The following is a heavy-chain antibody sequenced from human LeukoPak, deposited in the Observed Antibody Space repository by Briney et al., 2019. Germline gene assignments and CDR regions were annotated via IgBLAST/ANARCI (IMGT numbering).Heavy chain of an antibody. D-gene: IGHD3-10*01. Sequence: SGPTLVKPTQTLTLTCTFSGFSLSTSGVGVGWIRQPPGKALEWLALIYWNDDKRYSPSLKSRLTITKDTSKNQVVLTMTNMDPVDTATYYCARHYDSGSYSDFDYWGQGTLVTVSS. CDR3: ARHYDSGSYSDFDY. CDR2: IYWNDDK. J-gene: IGHJ4*02. V-gene: IGHV2-5*01. CDR1: GFSLSTSGVG.